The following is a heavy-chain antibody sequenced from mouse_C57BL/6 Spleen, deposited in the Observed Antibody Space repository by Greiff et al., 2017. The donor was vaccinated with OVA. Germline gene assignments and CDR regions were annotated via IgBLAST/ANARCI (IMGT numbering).Heavy chain of an antibody. CDR2: INPNNGGT. Sequence: VQLQQSGPELVKPGASVKISCKASGYTFTDYYMNWVKQSHGQSLEWIGVINPNNGGTSYNQKFKGKATLTVDKSSSTAYMELRSLTSVDTAVYYCARGLEGDYYDSSPPWFAYWGQGTPVTVSA. V-gene: IGHV1-26*01. CDR1: GYTFTDYY. J-gene: IGHJ3*01. D-gene: IGHD1-1*01. CDR3: ARGLEGDYYDSSPPWFAY.